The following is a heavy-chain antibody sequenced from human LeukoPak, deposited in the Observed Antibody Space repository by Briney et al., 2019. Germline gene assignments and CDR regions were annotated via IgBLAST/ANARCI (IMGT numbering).Heavy chain of an antibody. Sequence: SETLSLTCAVYGGSFSGYYWSWIRQPPGKGLEWIGEINHSGSTNYNPSLKSRVTISVDTSKNQFSLKLSSVTAADTAVYYCASEYYYGSGSYYIRAFDIWGQGTMVTVSS. CDR3: ASEYYYGSGSYYIRAFDI. J-gene: IGHJ3*02. CDR1: GGSFSGYY. V-gene: IGHV4-34*01. D-gene: IGHD3-10*01. CDR2: INHSGST.